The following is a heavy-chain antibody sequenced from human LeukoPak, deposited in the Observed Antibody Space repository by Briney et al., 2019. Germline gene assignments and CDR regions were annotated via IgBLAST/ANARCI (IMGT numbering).Heavy chain of an antibody. CDR2: INPNSGGT. J-gene: IGHJ4*02. CDR1: GYTFTGYY. CDR3: ASRRYFDRFEPFDY. V-gene: IGHV1-2*02. D-gene: IGHD3-9*01. Sequence: ASVKVSCKASGYTFTGYYMHWVRQAPGQGLEWMGWINPNSGGTNYAQKFQGRVTMTRDTSISTAYMELSRLRSDDTAVYYCASRRYFDRFEPFDYWGQGTLVTVSS.